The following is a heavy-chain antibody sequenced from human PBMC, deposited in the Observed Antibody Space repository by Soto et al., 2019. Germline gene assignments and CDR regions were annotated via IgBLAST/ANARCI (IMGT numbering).Heavy chain of an antibody. J-gene: IGHJ6*02. D-gene: IGHD3-16*02. CDR3: AKDSATFGGVIVKFYYYYGMDV. Sequence: GASVKVSCKASGYTFTSYYMHWVRQAPGQGLEWMGIINPSGGSTSYAQKFQGRVTMTRDTSTSTVYMELSSLRSEDTAVYYCAKDSATFGGVIVKFYYYYGMDVWGQGTTVTVSS. CDR2: INPSGGST. V-gene: IGHV1-46*01. CDR1: GYTFTSYY.